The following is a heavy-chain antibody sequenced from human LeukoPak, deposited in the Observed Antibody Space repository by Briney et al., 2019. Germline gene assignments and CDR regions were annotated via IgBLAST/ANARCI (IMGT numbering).Heavy chain of an antibody. J-gene: IGHJ6*02. CDR2: IKQDGSEK. CDR3: ARDNLAGRGYYYGMDV. Sequence: GGSLRLSCAASGFTFSSYWMSWVRQAPGKGLEWVANIKQDGSEKYYVDSVKGRFTISGDNAKNSLYLQMNGLRAEDTAVYYCARDNLAGRGYYYGMDVWGQGTTVTVSS. CDR1: GFTFSSYW. V-gene: IGHV3-7*01.